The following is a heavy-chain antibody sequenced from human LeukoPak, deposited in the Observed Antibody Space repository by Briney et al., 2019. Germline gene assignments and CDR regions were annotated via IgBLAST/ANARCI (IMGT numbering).Heavy chain of an antibody. CDR3: AKDAGWPFDY. Sequence: GGSLRLSCAASEFTFSSYWMSWVRQAPGKGLEWVANIKQDGGQIYYLESVKGRFTVSRDNAKNSLYLQMNSLRAEDTAVYYCAKDAGWPFDYWGQGTLVTVSS. CDR2: IKQDGGQI. D-gene: IGHD6-19*01. CDR1: EFTFSSYW. J-gene: IGHJ4*02. V-gene: IGHV3-7*03.